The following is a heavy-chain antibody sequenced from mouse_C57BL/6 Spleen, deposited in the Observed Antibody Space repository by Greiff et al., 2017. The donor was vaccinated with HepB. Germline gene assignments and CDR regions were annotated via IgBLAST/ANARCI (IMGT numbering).Heavy chain of an antibody. J-gene: IGHJ2*01. Sequence: VQLQQSGAELARPGASVKLSCKASGYTFTSYGISWVKQRTGQGLEWIGEIYPRSGNTYYNEKFKGKATLTADKSSSTAYMELRSLTSEDCAVYCCARGGDGYDELDYWGQGTTLTVSS. CDR2: IYPRSGNT. D-gene: IGHD2-2*01. V-gene: IGHV1-81*01. CDR3: ARGGDGYDELDY. CDR1: GYTFTSYG.